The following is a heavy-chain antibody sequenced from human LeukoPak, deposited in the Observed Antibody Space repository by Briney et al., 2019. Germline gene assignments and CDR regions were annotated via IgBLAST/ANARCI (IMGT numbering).Heavy chain of an antibody. CDR3: AKPPRIAGDY. CDR1: GFTFSSCV. V-gene: IGHV3-23*01. J-gene: IGHJ4*02. D-gene: IGHD6-13*01. Sequence: GGSLRLSCAASGFTFSSCVMSGVPDAPGEGVERVSAISGSGGSTYYADSVKGRFTISRDNSKNTLYLQMNSLRAENTAVYYCAKPPRIAGDYWGQGTLVTVSS. CDR2: ISGSGGST.